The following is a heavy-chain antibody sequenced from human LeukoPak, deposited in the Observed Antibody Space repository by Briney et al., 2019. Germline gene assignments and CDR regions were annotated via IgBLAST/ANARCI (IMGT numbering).Heavy chain of an antibody. CDR3: ARVGRWEEYFFDY. Sequence: GGSLRLSCAASGFTFSGSAMHWVRQASGKGLEWVGRIRSKENTYATSYAASVKGRFTISSDSSKNTLNLQMNSLRAEDTAVYYCARVGRWEEYFFDYWGQGTLVTVSS. J-gene: IGHJ4*02. D-gene: IGHD4-23*01. CDR2: IRSKENTYAT. CDR1: GFTFSGSA. V-gene: IGHV3-73*01.